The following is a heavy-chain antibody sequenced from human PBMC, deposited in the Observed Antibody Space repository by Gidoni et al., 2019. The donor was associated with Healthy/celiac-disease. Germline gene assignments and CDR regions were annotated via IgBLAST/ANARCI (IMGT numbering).Heavy chain of an antibody. CDR2: ISSSSSYI. CDR1: GFTFSSYS. CDR3: ARGFSGSYSGY. V-gene: IGHV3-21*01. D-gene: IGHD1-26*01. J-gene: IGHJ4*02. Sequence: EVQLVESGGGLVKPGGSLRLSCAASGFTFSSYSMNWVRQAAGKGLEWFSSISSSSSYIYYADSVKGRFTISRDNAKNSLYLQMNSLRAEDTAVYYCARGFSGSYSGYWGQGTLVTVSS.